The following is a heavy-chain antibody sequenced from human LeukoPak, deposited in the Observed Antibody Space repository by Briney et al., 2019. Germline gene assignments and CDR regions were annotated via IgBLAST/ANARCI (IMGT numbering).Heavy chain of an antibody. J-gene: IGHJ3*02. CDR3: AKGPNYDILTGWRKTYNGFDI. CDR2: ISGSGGST. D-gene: IGHD3-9*01. V-gene: IGHV3-23*01. CDR1: GFSFSSYA. Sequence: PGGSLRLSCAASGFSFSSYAMSWVRQAPGEGLEWGSAISGSGGSTYYADSVKGRFTISRDNSKNTLYLQMNSLRAEDTAVYYCAKGPNYDILTGWRKTYNGFDIWGQGTMVTVSS.